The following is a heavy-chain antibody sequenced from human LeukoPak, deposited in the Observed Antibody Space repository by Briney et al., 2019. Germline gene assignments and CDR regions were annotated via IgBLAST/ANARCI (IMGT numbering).Heavy chain of an antibody. CDR3: ARHAGLATIKGPFDY. J-gene: IGHJ4*02. D-gene: IGHD5-12*01. V-gene: IGHV4-38-2*02. CDR1: GYSISSGYY. CDR2: IYYSGST. Sequence: PSETLSLTCTVSGYSISSGYYWGWIRQPPGKGLEWIGSIYYSGSTYYNPSLKSRVTISVDTSKNQFSLKLSSVTAADTAVYYCARHAGLATIKGPFDYWGQGTLVTVSS.